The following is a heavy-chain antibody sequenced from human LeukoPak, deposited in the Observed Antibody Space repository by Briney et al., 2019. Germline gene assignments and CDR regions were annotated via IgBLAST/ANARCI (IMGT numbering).Heavy chain of an antibody. D-gene: IGHD4-23*01. J-gene: IGHJ3*02. Sequence: SETLSLTCAGYGGSFSGYYWSWIRQPPGKGLEWIGEINHSGSTNYNPSLKSRVTISVDTSKNQFSLKLSSVTAADTAVYYCARGRVVTRAFDIWGQGTMVTVSS. CDR3: ARGRVVTRAFDI. CDR1: GGSFSGYY. V-gene: IGHV4-34*01. CDR2: INHSGST.